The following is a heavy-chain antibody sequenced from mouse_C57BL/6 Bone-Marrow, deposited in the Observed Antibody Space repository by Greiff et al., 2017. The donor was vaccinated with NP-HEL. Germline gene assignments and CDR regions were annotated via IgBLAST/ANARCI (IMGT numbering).Heavy chain of an antibody. V-gene: IGHV1-15*01. Sequence: QVQLKESGAELVRPGASVTLSCKASGYTFTDYEMHWVKQTPVHGLEWIGAIDPETGGTAYNQKFKGKAILTADKSSSTAYMERRSLTSEDSAVYYCTRRGKLYFDYWGQGTTLTVSS. CDR3: TRRGKLYFDY. J-gene: IGHJ2*01. CDR2: IDPETGGT. CDR1: GYTFTDYE.